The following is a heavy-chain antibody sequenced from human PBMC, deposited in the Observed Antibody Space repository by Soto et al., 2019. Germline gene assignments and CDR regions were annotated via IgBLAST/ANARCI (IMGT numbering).Heavy chain of an antibody. CDR3: ARGTYCSSTSCYWGMDV. J-gene: IGHJ6*02. CDR2: INHSGST. CDR1: GGSFSGYY. D-gene: IGHD2-2*01. Sequence: ETLSLTCAVYGGSFSGYYWSWIRQPPGKGLEWIGEINHSGSTNYNPSLKSRVTISVDTSKNQFSLKLSSVTAADTAVYYCARGTYCSSTSCYWGMDVWGQGTTVTVSS. V-gene: IGHV4-34*01.